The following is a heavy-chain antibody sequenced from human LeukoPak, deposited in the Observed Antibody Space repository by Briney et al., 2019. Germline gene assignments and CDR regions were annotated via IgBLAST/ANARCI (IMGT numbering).Heavy chain of an antibody. V-gene: IGHV4-59*01. D-gene: IGHD3-22*01. CDR3: ARDRPYYYDSSGYRAFDI. CDR2: IYYGGST. CDR1: GGSISSYY. Sequence: SETLSLTCTVSGGSISSYYWSWIRQPPGKGLEWIGYIYYGGSTNYNPSLKSRVTISVDTSKNQFSLKLSSVTAPDTAVYYCARDRPYYYDSSGYRAFDIWGQGTMVTVSS. J-gene: IGHJ3*02.